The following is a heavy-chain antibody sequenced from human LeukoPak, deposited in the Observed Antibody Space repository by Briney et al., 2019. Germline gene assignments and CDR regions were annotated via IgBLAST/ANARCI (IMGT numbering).Heavy chain of an antibody. CDR3: ARDLRIYDSSGYSGWY. J-gene: IGHJ4*02. D-gene: IGHD3-22*01. CDR1: GFTFSSYS. CDR2: ISSSSSYI. Sequence: GGSLRLSCAASGFTFSSYSMNWVRQAPGKGLEWVSSISSSSSYIYYADSVKGRFTISRDNAKNSLYLQMNSLRAEDTAVYYCARDLRIYDSSGYSGWYWGQGTLVTVSS. V-gene: IGHV3-21*01.